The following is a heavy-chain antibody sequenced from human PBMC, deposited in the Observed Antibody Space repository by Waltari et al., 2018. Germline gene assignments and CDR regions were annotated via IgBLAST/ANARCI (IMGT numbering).Heavy chain of an antibody. J-gene: IGHJ4*02. CDR1: GFTFSNSW. CDR3: SVSLND. V-gene: IGHV3-7*01. Sequence: EVYLVESGGNLVQPGGSLRLSCAASGFTFSNSWMDWVRQATGKGLEWVANIKEDGSESHYVDSVKGRFTISRDNAQNLLSLQMDSLRAEDTAVYYCSVSLNDWGQGTLVTVSS. CDR2: IKEDGSES.